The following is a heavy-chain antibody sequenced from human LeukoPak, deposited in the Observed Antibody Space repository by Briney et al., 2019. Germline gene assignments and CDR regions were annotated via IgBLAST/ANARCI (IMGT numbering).Heavy chain of an antibody. CDR3: TTTNSGSYYGEGFDY. D-gene: IGHD1-26*01. Sequence: GGSLRLSCAASGFTFSGSAMHWVRQASGKGLEWVGRIRSKANSHATAYAASVKGRFTISRDDSKNTAYLQMNSLKTEDTAVYYCTTTNSGSYYGEGFDYWGQGTLVTVSS. CDR1: GFTFSGSA. CDR2: IRSKANSHAT. J-gene: IGHJ4*02. V-gene: IGHV3-73*01.